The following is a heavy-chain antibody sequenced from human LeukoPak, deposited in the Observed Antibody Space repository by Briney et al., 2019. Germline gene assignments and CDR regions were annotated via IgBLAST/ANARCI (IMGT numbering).Heavy chain of an antibody. J-gene: IGHJ5*02. Sequence: KPSETLSLTCTVSGYSISSGYYWGWIRQPPGKGLEWIGSIYHSGSTYYNPSLKSRVTTSVDTSKNQFSLKLSSVTAADTAVYYCARVTDFWSGYYTKWFDPWGQGTLVTVSS. CDR1: GYSISSGYY. D-gene: IGHD3-3*01. CDR3: ARVTDFWSGYYTKWFDP. V-gene: IGHV4-38-2*02. CDR2: IYHSGST.